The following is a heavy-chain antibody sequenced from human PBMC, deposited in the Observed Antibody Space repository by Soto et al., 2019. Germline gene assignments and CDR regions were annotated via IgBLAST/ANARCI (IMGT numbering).Heavy chain of an antibody. CDR2: IYTSGST. Sequence: PSETLSLTCTVSGGAISSYYWSWVRQPAGKGLEWTGRIYTSGSTNYNPSLKSRVTMSVDTSKNQFSLKLSSVTAADTAVYYCAGYDFWSGYYPSGMDVWGQGTTVTVSS. V-gene: IGHV4-4*07. J-gene: IGHJ6*02. CDR3: AGYDFWSGYYPSGMDV. CDR1: GGAISSYY. D-gene: IGHD3-3*01.